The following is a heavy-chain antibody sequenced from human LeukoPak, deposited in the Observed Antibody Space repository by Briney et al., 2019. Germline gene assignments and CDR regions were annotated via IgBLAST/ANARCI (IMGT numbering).Heavy chain of an antibody. J-gene: IGHJ4*02. CDR1: GGTFSSYA. CDR2: IIPIFGTA. CDR3: ARRELEDCSSTSCYFDY. V-gene: IGHV1-69*06. Sequence: ASVKVSCKASGGTFSSYAISWVRQAPGQGLEWMGGIIPIFGTANYAQKFQGRVTITADKSTSTAYMELSSLRSEDTAVYYCARRELEDCSSTSCYFDYWGKGTLVTVSS. D-gene: IGHD2-2*01.